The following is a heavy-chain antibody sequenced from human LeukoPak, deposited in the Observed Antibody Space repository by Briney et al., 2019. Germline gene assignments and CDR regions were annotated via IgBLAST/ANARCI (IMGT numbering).Heavy chain of an antibody. CDR1: GFTLHDYA. J-gene: IGHJ5*02. V-gene: IGHV3-43*02. CDR3: AKGVRSGTYYNCFDP. CDR2: ISGVGDST. D-gene: IGHD1-26*01. Sequence: GGSLRLSCVASGFTLHDYALHWVRQAPGKGLEWISLISGVGDSTYYADSVKGRFTLSRDNSKNSLYLQMSSLRTEDTALYYCAKGVRSGTYYNCFDPWGQGTLVTVSS.